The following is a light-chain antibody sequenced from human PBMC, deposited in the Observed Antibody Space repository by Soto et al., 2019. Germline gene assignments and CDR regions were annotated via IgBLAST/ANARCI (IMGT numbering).Light chain of an antibody. CDR3: QQYNSFSGT. V-gene: IGKV1-5*01. CDR1: QSISTW. Sequence: DIQMTQSPSTLSAYVGDRVTISCRASQSISTWLAWYQQKPGKAPKLLIFEASSLQSGVPSRFSGSGSGIEFTLTISSLQSDDFATYYCQQYNSFSGTFGQGTKVDIK. J-gene: IGKJ2*02. CDR2: EAS.